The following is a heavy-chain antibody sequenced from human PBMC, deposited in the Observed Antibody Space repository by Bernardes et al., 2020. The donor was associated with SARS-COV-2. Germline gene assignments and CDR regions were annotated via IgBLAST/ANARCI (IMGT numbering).Heavy chain of an antibody. D-gene: IGHD3-22*01. CDR2: INSDGSST. J-gene: IGHJ4*02. CDR3: VRDRDYYDSSGYLLY. CDR1: GFTFSSYW. Sequence: GGSLRLSCAASGFTFSSYWMHWVRQAPGKGLVWVSRINSDGSSTSYADSVKGRFTISRDNAKNTLYLQMNSLRAEDTAVYYCVRDRDYYDSSGYLLYWGQGTLVTVSS. V-gene: IGHV3-74*01.